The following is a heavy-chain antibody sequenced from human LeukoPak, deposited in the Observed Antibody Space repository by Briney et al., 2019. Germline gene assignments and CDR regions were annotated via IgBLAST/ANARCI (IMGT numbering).Heavy chain of an antibody. D-gene: IGHD6-19*01. V-gene: IGHV4-59*01. CDR1: GDSLSSSY. J-gene: IGHJ3*01. CDR2: IHYSGST. Sequence: PSETLSLSCAVSGDSLSSSYWSWVRQPPGKGLEWIGYIHYSGSTDYNPSLKSRVTMSVDTSKNQFSLKINSVTAADTAIYFCARVQWLPLDVFNFWGQGTMVTVSS. CDR3: ARVQWLPLDVFNF.